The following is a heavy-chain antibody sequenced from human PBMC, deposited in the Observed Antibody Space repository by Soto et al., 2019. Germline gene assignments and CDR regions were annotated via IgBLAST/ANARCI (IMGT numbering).Heavy chain of an antibody. CDR1: GDFIRNYY. Sequence: SETLSLTCTISGDFIRNYYWSWIRQPPGKGLEWIGYIYDSGFTNYNPSLKSRVTISADTSKNQFSLKLTSVTAADTAVYYCARDRAYYDSNGLYFDYWGQGTLVTVSS. V-gene: IGHV4-59*01. CDR3: ARDRAYYDSNGLYFDY. J-gene: IGHJ4*02. CDR2: IYDSGFT. D-gene: IGHD3-22*01.